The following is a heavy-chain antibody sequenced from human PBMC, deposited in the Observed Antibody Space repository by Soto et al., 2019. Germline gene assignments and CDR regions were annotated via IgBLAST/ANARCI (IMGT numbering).Heavy chain of an antibody. D-gene: IGHD3-10*01. J-gene: IGHJ5*02. V-gene: IGHV4-30-4*01. Sequence: PSETLSLTCTVSGGSISSGDYYWSWIRQPPGQGLEWIGNIYYSGSTYYNPSLKSRVSISVDTSKNQFSRKLSSVTAADTAVYYCATHGSGSHHTYNWFDPWGQGTLVTVLL. CDR1: GGSISSGDYY. CDR2: IYYSGST. CDR3: ATHGSGSHHTYNWFDP.